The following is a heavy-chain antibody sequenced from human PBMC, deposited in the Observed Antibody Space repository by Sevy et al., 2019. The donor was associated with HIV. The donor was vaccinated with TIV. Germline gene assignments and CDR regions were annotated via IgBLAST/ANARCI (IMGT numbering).Heavy chain of an antibody. CDR2: IKQDGSEK. D-gene: IGHD3-22*01. CDR3: ARNPVDTYYYDSSAGTAEFDI. V-gene: IGHV3-7*03. J-gene: IGHJ3*02. CDR1: GFTFSSYW. Sequence: GGSLRLSCAASGFTFSSYWMSWVRQAPGKGLEWVANIKQDGSEKYYVDSVKGRFTISRDNAKNSLYLQMNSLRAEDTDVHYCARNPVDTYYYDSSAGTAEFDIWGQGTMVTVSS.